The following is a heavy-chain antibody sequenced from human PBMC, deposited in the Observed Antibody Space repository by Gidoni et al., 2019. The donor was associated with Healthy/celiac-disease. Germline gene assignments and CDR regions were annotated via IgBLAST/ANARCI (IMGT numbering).Heavy chain of an antibody. CDR3: ARDWYSSSSWGFDP. CDR2: IYTSGST. J-gene: IGHJ5*02. V-gene: IGHV4-4*07. D-gene: IGHD6-6*01. Sequence: QVPLQESGPVLVKPSETLSLTCTVSVGSISSSYWSWIRQPAGKGLEWIGRIYTSGSTNYNPSLKSRVTMSVDTAKNQFSLKLSSVTAADTAVYYCARDWYSSSSWGFDPWGQGTLVTVSS. CDR1: VGSISSSY.